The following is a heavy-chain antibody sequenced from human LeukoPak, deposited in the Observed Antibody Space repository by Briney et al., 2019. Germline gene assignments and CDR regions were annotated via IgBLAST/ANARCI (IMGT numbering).Heavy chain of an antibody. J-gene: IGHJ4*02. CDR3: ARGRIRGYSYGYGY. V-gene: IGHV3-30*03. CDR1: GFAFSSYG. D-gene: IGHD5-18*01. Sequence: GGSLRLSCAASGFAFSSYGMHWVRQAPGKGLEWVAVISYDGSNKYYADSVKGRFTISRDNSKNTLYLQMNSLRAEDTAVYYCARGRIRGYSYGYGYWGQGTLVTVSS. CDR2: ISYDGSNK.